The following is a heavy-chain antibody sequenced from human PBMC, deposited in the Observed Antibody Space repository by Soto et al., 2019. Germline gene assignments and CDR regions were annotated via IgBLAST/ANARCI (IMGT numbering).Heavy chain of an antibody. V-gene: IGHV3-23*01. J-gene: IGHJ4*02. CDR1: GFTFSSYA. D-gene: IGHD6-6*01. Sequence: GGSLRLSCAASGFTFSSYAMIWVRQAPGKGLEWVSAISGSGGSTYYADSVKGRFTISRDNSKNTLYLQMNSLRAEDTAVYYCAKAGRREYSSSSTDYFEYWGQGTLVTVSS. CDR3: AKAGRREYSSSSTDYFEY. CDR2: ISGSGGST.